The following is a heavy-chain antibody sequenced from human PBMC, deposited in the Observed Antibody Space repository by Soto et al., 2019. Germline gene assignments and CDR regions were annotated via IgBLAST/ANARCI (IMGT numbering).Heavy chain of an antibody. Sequence: PSETLSLTCTVSGGSISSGGYYWSWIRQHPGKGLEWIGYIYYSGSTYYNPSLKSRVTISVDTSKNQFSLKLSSVTAADTAVYYCARGHRGVIIGAGDWGQGTLVTVSS. CDR1: GGSISSGGYY. CDR3: ARGHRGVIIGAGD. D-gene: IGHD3-10*01. V-gene: IGHV4-31*03. CDR2: IYYSGST. J-gene: IGHJ4*02.